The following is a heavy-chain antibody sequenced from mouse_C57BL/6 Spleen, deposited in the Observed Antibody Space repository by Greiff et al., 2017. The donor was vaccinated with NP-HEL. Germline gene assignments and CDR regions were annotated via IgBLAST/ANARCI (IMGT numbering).Heavy chain of an antibody. CDR1: GFTFSSYG. J-gene: IGHJ4*01. D-gene: IGHD2-1*01. CDR3: ARHVAPYGNNAMDY. Sequence: DVMLVESGGDLVKPGGSLKLSCAASGFTFSSYGMSWVRQTPDKRLEWVATISSGGSYTYYPDSVKGRFTISRDNAKNTLYLQMSSLKSEDTAMYYCARHVAPYGNNAMDYWGQGTSVTVSS. V-gene: IGHV5-6*02. CDR2: ISSGGSYT.